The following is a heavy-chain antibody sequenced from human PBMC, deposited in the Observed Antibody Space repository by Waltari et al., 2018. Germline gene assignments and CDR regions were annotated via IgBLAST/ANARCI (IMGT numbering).Heavy chain of an antibody. CDR2: IKQDGSEK. D-gene: IGHD7-27*01. V-gene: IGHV3-7*01. CDR1: GLTFSSYW. CDR3: ARGNWAPFDY. Sequence: EVQLVESGGGLVQPGGSLRLSCAASGLTFSSYWMTWVRQAPGKGLEGVAIIKQDGSEKHYVDSVKCRFTISRDNAKNSLYLQMNSLRGEDTAIYYCARGNWAPFDYWGQGTLVTVSS. J-gene: IGHJ4*02.